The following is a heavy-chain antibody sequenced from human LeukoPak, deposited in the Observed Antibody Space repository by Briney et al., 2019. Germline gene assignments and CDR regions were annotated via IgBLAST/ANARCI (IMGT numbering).Heavy chain of an antibody. J-gene: IGHJ4*02. CDR3: AKGGLFEEFPEVDY. D-gene: IGHD3-10*02. CDR1: GFTFSSYG. V-gene: IGHV3-30*02. CDR2: IRYDGSNK. Sequence: GGSLRLSCAASGFTFSSYGMHWVRQAPGKGLEWVAFIRYDGSNKYYADSVKGRFTISRDNSKNTLYLQMNSLRAEDTAVYYCAKGGLFEEFPEVDYWGQGTLVTVSS.